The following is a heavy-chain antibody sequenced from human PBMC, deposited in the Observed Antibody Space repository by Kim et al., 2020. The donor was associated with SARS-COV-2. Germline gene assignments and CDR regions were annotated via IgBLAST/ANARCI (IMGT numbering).Heavy chain of an antibody. D-gene: IGHD5-12*01. J-gene: IGHJ3*02. V-gene: IGHV2-5*05. Sequence: YGPSLKSRLTITKDTSKNQVVLTMTNMDPVDTATYYCAHRLRDGTDAFDIWGQGTMVTVSS. CDR3: AHRLRDGTDAFDI.